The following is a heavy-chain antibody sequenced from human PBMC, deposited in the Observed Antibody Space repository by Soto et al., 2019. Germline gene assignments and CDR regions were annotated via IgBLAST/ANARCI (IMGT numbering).Heavy chain of an antibody. CDR3: ARDYTYSWETFFDF. D-gene: IGHD3-16*01. CDR2: IYSGGGT. Sequence: GGSLRLSCAASGFTVTSNYMNWVRQAPGKGLEWVSVIYSGGGTYYADSVKGRFTISRDNSKNTVYLQMNSLRAEDTAVYFCARDYTYSWETFFDFWGQGTLVTVSS. V-gene: IGHV3-53*01. CDR1: GFTVTSNY. J-gene: IGHJ4*02.